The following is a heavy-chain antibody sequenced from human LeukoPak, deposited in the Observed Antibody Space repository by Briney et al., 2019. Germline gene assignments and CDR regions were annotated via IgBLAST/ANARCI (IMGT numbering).Heavy chain of an antibody. J-gene: IGHJ4*02. CDR2: IYYSGST. CDR3: ARDTHY. V-gene: IGHV4-59*01. Sequence: SETLSLTCTVSGGSISSYYWSWIRQPPGKGLEWIGYIYYSGSTNYNPSLKSRVTISVNTSKNQFSLKLSSVTAADTAVYYCARDTHYWGQGTLVTVSS. CDR1: GGSISSYY.